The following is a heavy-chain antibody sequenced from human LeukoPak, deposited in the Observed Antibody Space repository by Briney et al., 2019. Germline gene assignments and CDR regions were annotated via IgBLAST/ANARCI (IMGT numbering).Heavy chain of an antibody. Sequence: ASVKVSCKASGYTFTGYYMHWVRQAPGQGLEWMGWINPNSGGTNYAQKFQGRVTMTRDASISTAYMELSRLRSDDTAVYYCARGRRYYYDSSGYYTPYGNWGQGTLVTVSS. D-gene: IGHD3-22*01. CDR2: INPNSGGT. CDR1: GYTFTGYY. J-gene: IGHJ4*02. V-gene: IGHV1-2*02. CDR3: ARGRRYYYDSSGYYTPYGN.